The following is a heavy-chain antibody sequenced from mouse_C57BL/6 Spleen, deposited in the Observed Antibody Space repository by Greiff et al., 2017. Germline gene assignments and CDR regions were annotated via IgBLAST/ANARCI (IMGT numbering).Heavy chain of an antibody. CDR1: GFTFSDYG. V-gene: IGHV5-17*01. CDR2: ISSGSSTI. J-gene: IGHJ3*01. Sequence: EVQLVESGGGLVKPGGSLKLSCAASGFTFSDYGMHWVRQAPEKGLEWVAYISSGSSTIYYADTVKGRFTISRDNAKNTLFLQMTSLRSEDTAMYYCARRYYGSSGAWLAYWGQGTLVTFSA. D-gene: IGHD1-1*01. CDR3: ARRYYGSSGAWLAY.